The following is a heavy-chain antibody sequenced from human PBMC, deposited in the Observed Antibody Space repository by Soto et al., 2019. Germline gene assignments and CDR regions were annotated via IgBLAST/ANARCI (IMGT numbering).Heavy chain of an antibody. CDR1: GFTFSSYA. CDR3: AKARATSYYGSGPFDY. V-gene: IGHV3-23*01. D-gene: IGHD3-10*01. J-gene: IGHJ4*02. Sequence: EVQLLESGGGLVQPGGSLRLSCAASGFTFSSYAMNWVRQAPGKGLEWVSSISGSGGSTYYADSVKGRFTISRDNSKNTLYLQMNSLRAEDTAVYYCAKARATSYYGSGPFDYWGQGTLVTVSS. CDR2: ISGSGGST.